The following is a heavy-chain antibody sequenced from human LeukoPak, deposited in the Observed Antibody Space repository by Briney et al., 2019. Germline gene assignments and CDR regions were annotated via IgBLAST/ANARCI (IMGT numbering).Heavy chain of an antibody. V-gene: IGHV3-9*01. Sequence: PGGSLRLSCAASGFTFDDYAMHWVRQAPGKGLEWVSGISWNSGSIGYADSVKGRFTISRDNAKNSLHLQMNSLRAEDTAVYYCVKPYYFSSGSLNWGQGTLVTVSS. J-gene: IGHJ4*02. CDR3: VKPYYFSSGSLN. D-gene: IGHD3-10*01. CDR2: ISWNSGSI. CDR1: GFTFDDYA.